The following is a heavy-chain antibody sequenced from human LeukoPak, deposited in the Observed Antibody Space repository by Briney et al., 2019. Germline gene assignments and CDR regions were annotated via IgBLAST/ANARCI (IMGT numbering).Heavy chain of an antibody. CDR3: ATADDILTGYWY. CDR2: FDPEDGET. D-gene: IGHD3-9*01. Sequence: ASVKVSCKVSGYTLTELSMHWVRQAPGKGLEWMGGFDPEDGETIYAQKFQGRVTMTEDTSTDTAHMELSSLRSEDTAVYYCATADDILTGYWYWGQGTLVTVSA. J-gene: IGHJ4*02. V-gene: IGHV1-24*01. CDR1: GYTLTELS.